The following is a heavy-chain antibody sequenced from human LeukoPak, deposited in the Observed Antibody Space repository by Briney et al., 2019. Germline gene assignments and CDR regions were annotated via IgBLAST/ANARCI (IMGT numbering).Heavy chain of an antibody. V-gene: IGHV1-46*01. CDR3: ARDLLDCSSTSCPSLYYYYYMDV. CDR2: INPSGGST. D-gene: IGHD2-2*01. Sequence: GASVKVSCKASGYTFTSYYMHWVRQAPGQGLEWMGIINPSGGSTSYAQKFQGRVTMTRDMSTSTVYMELSSLRSEDTAVYYCARDLLDCSSTSCPSLYYYYYMDVWGKGTTVTVSS. CDR1: GYTFTSYY. J-gene: IGHJ6*03.